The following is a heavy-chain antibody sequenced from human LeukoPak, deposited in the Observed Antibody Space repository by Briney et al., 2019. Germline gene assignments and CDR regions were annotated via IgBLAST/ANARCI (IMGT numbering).Heavy chain of an antibody. CDR3: ARDRPGTGAIDY. V-gene: IGHV4-4*02. J-gene: IGHJ4*02. Sequence: PSETLSLTCAVSGGSISSGNWWSWVRQPPGKGLEWIGEISLSGTTNYNASLKSRVTVSLDKSKNQLSLKLTSVNAADTAVYYCARDRPGTGAIDYWGQGTLVTVSS. CDR2: ISLSGTT. D-gene: IGHD1-14*01. CDR1: GGSISSGNW.